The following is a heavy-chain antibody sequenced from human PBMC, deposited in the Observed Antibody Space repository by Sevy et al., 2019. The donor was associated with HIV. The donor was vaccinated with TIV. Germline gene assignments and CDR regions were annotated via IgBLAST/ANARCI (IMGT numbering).Heavy chain of an antibody. Sequence: ASVKVSCKVSGYRLSQLSMHWVRQAPGKGLEWMGSFDPEDDETIYAQNFQGRVAMTEDTSTDTGYMALSTLRSEDTAVYYCATTKDYYESSGSPFDYWGQGTLVTVSS. CDR3: ATTKDYYESSGSPFDY. CDR1: GYRLSQLS. CDR2: FDPEDDET. D-gene: IGHD3-22*01. J-gene: IGHJ4*02. V-gene: IGHV1-24*01.